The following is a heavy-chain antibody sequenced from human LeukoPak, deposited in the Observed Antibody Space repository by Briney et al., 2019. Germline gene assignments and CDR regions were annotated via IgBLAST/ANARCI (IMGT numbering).Heavy chain of an antibody. CDR2: IKQNGSEK. J-gene: IGHJ4*02. V-gene: IGHV3-7*01. CDR3: AREGYLNYFDY. CDR1: GFTFSSYW. D-gene: IGHD1-1*01. Sequence: GGSLRLSCAASGFTFSSYWMSWVRQAPGKGLEWVANIKQNGSEKYYVDSVKGRFTISRDNAKNSLYLQMNSLRAEDTAVYYCAREGYLNYFDYWGQGTLVTVSS.